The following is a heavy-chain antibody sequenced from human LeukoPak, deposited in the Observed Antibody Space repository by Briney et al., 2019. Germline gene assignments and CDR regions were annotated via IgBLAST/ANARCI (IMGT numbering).Heavy chain of an antibody. V-gene: IGHV4-34*01. CDR1: GGSFSGYY. CDR3: ARGDSSSWLNYNWFDP. CDR2: INHSGST. D-gene: IGHD6-13*01. J-gene: IGHJ5*02. Sequence: SETLSLTCAVYGGSFSGYYWSWIRQPPGKGLEWIGEINHSGSTNYNPSLKSRVTISVDTSKNQFSLKLSSVTAADTAVYYCARGDSSSWLNYNWFDPWGQGTLVTVSS.